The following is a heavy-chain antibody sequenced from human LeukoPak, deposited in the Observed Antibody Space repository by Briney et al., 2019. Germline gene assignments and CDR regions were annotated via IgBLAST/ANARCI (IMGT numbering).Heavy chain of an antibody. CDR1: GFTFSRNG. V-gene: IGHV3-48*02. CDR2: ISSNRDTI. CDR3: ARGPGYGHYFDY. Sequence: GGTLRLSCAASGFTFSRNGMTWVRQAPGRGLEWISYISSNRDTIYYAASVKGRFTISRDNARYSLYLQMNRLRDEDTAVYYCARGPGYGHYFDYWGQGALVTVSS. D-gene: IGHD5-12*01. J-gene: IGHJ4*02.